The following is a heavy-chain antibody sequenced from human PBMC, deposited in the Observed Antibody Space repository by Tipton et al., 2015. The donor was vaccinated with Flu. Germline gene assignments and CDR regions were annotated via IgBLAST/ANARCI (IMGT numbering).Heavy chain of an antibody. CDR3: ARGTDEGFFDFGED. Sequence: SLRLSCAASGFIVTSDYMSWVRQAPGKGLEWVSVIFSGDSASYADSVRGRFTISRDKSKNTLYLQMNDLRVEDTAVYFCARGTDEGFFDFGEDGGQGALVTVS. V-gene: IGHV3-53*01. CDR2: IFSGDSA. CDR1: GFIVTSDY. J-gene: IGHJ4*02. D-gene: IGHD3/OR15-3a*01.